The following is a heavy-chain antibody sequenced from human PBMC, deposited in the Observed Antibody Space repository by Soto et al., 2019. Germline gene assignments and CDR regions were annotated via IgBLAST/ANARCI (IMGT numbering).Heavy chain of an antibody. CDR3: ARRPHCSGGICYYGLDN. CDR1: GYTFTNSD. J-gene: IGHJ4*02. D-gene: IGHD2-15*01. V-gene: IGHV1-8*01. CDR2: MNPDSGHA. Sequence: QVQLVQSGAEVKKPGASVKVSCKASGYTFTNSDINWVRQAPGQGLEWMGWMNPDSGHAAYAHKFQGRVTLTTSTSTSTVYMEMRSLGSEDTAVYYCARRPHCSGGICYYGLDNWGQGTLVTVSS.